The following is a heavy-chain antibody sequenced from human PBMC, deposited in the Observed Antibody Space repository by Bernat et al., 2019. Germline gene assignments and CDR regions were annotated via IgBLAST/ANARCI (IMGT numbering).Heavy chain of an antibody. V-gene: IGHV3-66*01. D-gene: IGHD3-3*01. CDR1: GFTVSSNY. CDR3: ARRDDFWSGFVV. J-gene: IGHJ5*02. CDR2: IYSDGST. Sequence: EVQLVESGGNLVQPGGSLRLSCAASGFTVSSNYMSWFGQAPGKGLEWVSTIYSDGSTDYAEAVKGRFVDSRDNSMNTLFLHMSTLRADDMARYYCARRDDFWSGFVVWGQGTLVTVSS.